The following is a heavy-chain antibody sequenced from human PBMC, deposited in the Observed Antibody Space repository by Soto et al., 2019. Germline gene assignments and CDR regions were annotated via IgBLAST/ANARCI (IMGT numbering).Heavy chain of an antibody. V-gene: IGHV3-30*18. CDR2: ISFDGGIK. Sequence: QVQLVESGGGVVQPGGSLRLSCAAAGFTFSRHAMYWVRQAPGKGLEWVSVISFDGGIKYYADGVKGRFAMSRDTPKISLYLQMNSQRVEDTAVYFCVKDYGCTTGPSTCYFYSWGQGTLVSVSS. CDR1: GFTFSRHA. D-gene: IGHD2-2*01. CDR3: VKDYGCTTGPSTCYFYS. J-gene: IGHJ4*02.